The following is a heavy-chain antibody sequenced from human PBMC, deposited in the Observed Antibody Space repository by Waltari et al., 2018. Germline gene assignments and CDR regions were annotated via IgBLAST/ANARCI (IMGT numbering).Heavy chain of an antibody. CDR3: VRNMDDSPGGP. CDR1: GFTFNTFW. Sequence: DVQLVESGGGLVQTGESLRLSCAASGFTFNTFWMHWVREVPGKGLVWVSRINSDGSDTAYADSVKGRFIISRDNAKNTVSLQMNRLRAEDTGIYYCVRNMDDSPGGPWGQGTLVTVSS. D-gene: IGHD3-3*01. CDR2: INSDGSDT. V-gene: IGHV3-74*01. J-gene: IGHJ5*02.